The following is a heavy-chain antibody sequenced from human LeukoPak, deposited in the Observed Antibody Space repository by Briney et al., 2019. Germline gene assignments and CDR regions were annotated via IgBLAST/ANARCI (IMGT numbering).Heavy chain of an antibody. V-gene: IGHV4-61*02. Sequence: ASQTLSLTCTVSGGSISSGSYYWSWIRQPAGKGLEWIGRIHTSGSTNYNPSLKSRVTISVDTSKNQFSLKLSSVTGADTAVYYCARDPYFYYYDSSGYSGEVVHIWGQGTMVTVSS. J-gene: IGHJ3*02. CDR2: IHTSGST. CDR3: ARDPYFYYYDSSGYSGEVVHI. CDR1: GGSISSGSYY. D-gene: IGHD3-22*01.